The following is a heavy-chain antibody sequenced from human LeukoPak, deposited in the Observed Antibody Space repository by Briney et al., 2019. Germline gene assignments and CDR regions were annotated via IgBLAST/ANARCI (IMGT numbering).Heavy chain of an antibody. CDR3: ARDRGTWNDDGFDY. Sequence: SETLSLTCAVYGGSFSGYYWSWIRQPPGKGLEWIGQIHHSGSTNYNPSLKSRVTISVDTSKNQFSLKLSSVTAADTAVYYCARDRGTWNDDGFDYWGQGTLVTVSS. J-gene: IGHJ4*02. CDR2: IHHSGST. V-gene: IGHV4-34*01. D-gene: IGHD1-1*01. CDR1: GGSFSGYY.